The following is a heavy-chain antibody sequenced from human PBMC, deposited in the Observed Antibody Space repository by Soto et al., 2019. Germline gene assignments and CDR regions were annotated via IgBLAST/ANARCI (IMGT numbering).Heavy chain of an antibody. CDR1: GFTVSSNY. CDR2: IYSGGST. D-gene: IGHD1-26*01. V-gene: IGHV3-53*04. J-gene: IGHJ6*02. Sequence: GGSLRLSCAASGFTVSSNYMSWVRQAPGKGLEWVSVIYSGGSTYYADSVKGRFTISRHNSKNTLYLQMNSLRAEDTAVYYCARSGEESGYYYYYGMDVWGQGTTVTVSS. CDR3: ARSGEESGYYYYYGMDV.